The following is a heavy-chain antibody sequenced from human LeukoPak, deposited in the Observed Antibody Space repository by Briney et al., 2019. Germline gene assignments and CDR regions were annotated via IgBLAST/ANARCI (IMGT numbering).Heavy chain of an antibody. Sequence: QAGGSLRLSCAAYGFTFSSYWMHWVRQAPGKGLVWVSRINGDGSSIIYADSVKGRFTISRDNAKNTLYLQMNSLRAEDTAVFYCARGATVTRGWFDPWGQGTLVTVSS. D-gene: IGHD4-11*01. CDR2: INGDGSSI. CDR1: GFTFSSYW. V-gene: IGHV3-74*01. CDR3: ARGATVTRGWFDP. J-gene: IGHJ5*02.